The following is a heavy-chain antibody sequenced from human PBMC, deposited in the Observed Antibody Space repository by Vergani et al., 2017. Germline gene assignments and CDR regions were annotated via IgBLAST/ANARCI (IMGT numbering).Heavy chain of an antibody. Sequence: EVQLVESGGGLVQPGGSLRLSCAASGFTFSSYSMHWVRQAPGKGLEWVSYISSSSSTIYYADSLEGRFTISRDNAKNSLYLQMNSLRAEDTAVYYWARGGAYPDFWSGYEYNWFDPWGQGTLVTVSS. CDR1: GFTFSSYS. V-gene: IGHV3-48*01. J-gene: IGHJ5*02. CDR3: ARGGAYPDFWSGYEYNWFDP. CDR2: ISSSSSTI. D-gene: IGHD3-3*01.